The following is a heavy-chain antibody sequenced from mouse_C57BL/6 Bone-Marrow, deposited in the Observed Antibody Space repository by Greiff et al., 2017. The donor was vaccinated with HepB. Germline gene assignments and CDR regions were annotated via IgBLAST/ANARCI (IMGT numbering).Heavy chain of an antibody. J-gene: IGHJ3*01. D-gene: IGHD3-1*01. V-gene: IGHV1-5*01. Sequence: EVMLVESGTVLARPGASVKMSCKTSGYTFTSYWMHWVKQRPGQGLEWIGAIYPGNSDTSYNQKFKGKAKLTAVTSASTAYMELSSLTNEDSAVYYCTKTGYDWFAYWGQGTLVTVSA. CDR2: IYPGNSDT. CDR3: TKTGYDWFAY. CDR1: GYTFTSYW.